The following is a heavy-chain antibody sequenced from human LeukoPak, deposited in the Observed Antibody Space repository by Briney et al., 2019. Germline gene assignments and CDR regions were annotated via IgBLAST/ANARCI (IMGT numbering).Heavy chain of an antibody. D-gene: IGHD1-26*01. CDR2: MNPNSGNT. CDR3: ARGRKWEPGASAY. Sequence: VASVTVSCTASGYTFTSYDINWVRQATGQGLEWMGWMNPNSGNTGYAQKFQGRVTMTRNTSISTAYMELSSLRSEDTAVYYCARGRKWEPGASAYWGQGTLVTVSS. J-gene: IGHJ4*02. V-gene: IGHV1-8*01. CDR1: GYTFTSYD.